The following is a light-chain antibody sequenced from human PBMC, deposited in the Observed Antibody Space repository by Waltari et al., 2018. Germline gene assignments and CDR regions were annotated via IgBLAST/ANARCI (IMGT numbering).Light chain of an antibody. J-gene: IGLJ1*01. CDR2: QDS. CDR3: QAWDSSRGYV. Sequence: SYEVTQPPSVSVSPGQTASITCSGDNLDNKYVYWYPQKAGQSPALVIYQDSKRPSGIPERFSGSNSGNTATLTSSGTQALDEADYYCQAWDSSRGYVFGTGTKVTVL. CDR1: NLDNKY. V-gene: IGLV3-1*01.